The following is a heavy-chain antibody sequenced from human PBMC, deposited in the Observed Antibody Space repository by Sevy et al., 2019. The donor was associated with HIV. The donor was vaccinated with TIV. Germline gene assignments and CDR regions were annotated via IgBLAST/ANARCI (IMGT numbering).Heavy chain of an antibody. V-gene: IGHV3-23*02. J-gene: IGHJ4*02. CDR1: GFSFSNYV. CDR2: VRGSGGST. Sequence: GGSLRLSCVASGFSFSNYVMTWVRQAPGKGLEWVAAVRGSGGSTYYVDSVKGGFIISIDSSKNTLYLQMNTLRAEDTAVYCGAKRQSGAADDFWGQGTLVTVSS. D-gene: IGHD5-12*01. CDR3: AKRQSGAADDF.